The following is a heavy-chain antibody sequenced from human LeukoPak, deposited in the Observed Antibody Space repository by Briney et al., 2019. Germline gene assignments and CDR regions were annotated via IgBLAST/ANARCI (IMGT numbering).Heavy chain of an antibody. CDR3: ARGAVVVVAATASPGYFDY. CDR1: GGTFSSYA. Sequence: SVKVSCKASGGTFSSYAISWVRQAPGQGLEWMGGIIPIFGTANYAQKFQGRVTITADESTSTAYMELSSLRSEDTAVYYCARGAVVVVAATASPGYFDYWGQGTLVTVSS. V-gene: IGHV1-69*13. CDR2: IIPIFGTA. J-gene: IGHJ4*02. D-gene: IGHD2-15*01.